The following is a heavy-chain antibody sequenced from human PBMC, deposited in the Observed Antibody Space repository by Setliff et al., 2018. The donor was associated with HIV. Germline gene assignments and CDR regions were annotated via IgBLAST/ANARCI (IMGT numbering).Heavy chain of an antibody. Sequence: PGGSLRLSCAASEFTVSTNYMSWVRQAPVKGLEWVSLIYSGGSTYYTDSVKGRFTISRDNSKNTLYLQMNNLRAEDTAVYYCARVPSTGYSSSLYYFDYWGQGTLVTVSS. CDR3: ARVPSTGYSSSLYYFDY. D-gene: IGHD6-13*01. V-gene: IGHV3-53*01. CDR2: IYSGGST. CDR1: EFTVSTNY. J-gene: IGHJ4*02.